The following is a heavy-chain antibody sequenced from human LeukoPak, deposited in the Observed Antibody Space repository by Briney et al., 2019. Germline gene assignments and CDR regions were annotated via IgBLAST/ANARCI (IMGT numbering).Heavy chain of an antibody. V-gene: IGHV3-15*01. CDR2: VKSKTDGGTS. Sequence: GGSLRLSCAASGXTFSNAWMSWVRQAPGKGLEWVGRVKSKTDGGTSDYAAPVKGRFTISRDDSKNTLYLQMNSLKSEDTAVYYCTHEMNWGFSFDYWGQGSLVTVSS. J-gene: IGHJ4*02. CDR1: GXTFSNAW. CDR3: THEMNWGFSFDY. D-gene: IGHD7-27*01.